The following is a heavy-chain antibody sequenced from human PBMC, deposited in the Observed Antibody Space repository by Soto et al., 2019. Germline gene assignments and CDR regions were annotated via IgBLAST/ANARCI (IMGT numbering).Heavy chain of an antibody. J-gene: IGHJ4*02. CDR1: GGTFSTYA. CDR2: IIPMIGTA. V-gene: IGHV1-69*12. CDR3: ASGIQLWLRRINDGYSG. D-gene: IGHD5-18*01. Sequence: QVQLVQSGAEVKKPESSVKVSCKAPGGTFSTYAISWFRQAPGQGLEWMGGIIPMIGTANYAQRFQDRVTINAEDSTNTVYMELSSLRSEDTAVYFCASGIQLWLRRINDGYSGWGQGTLVTVSS.